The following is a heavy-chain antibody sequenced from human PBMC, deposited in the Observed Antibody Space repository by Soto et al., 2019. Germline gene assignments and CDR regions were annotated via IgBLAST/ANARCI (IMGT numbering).Heavy chain of an antibody. J-gene: IGHJ3*02. CDR2: ISYDGSSK. CDR1: GFTFSNNA. V-gene: IGHV3-30-3*01. D-gene: IGHD1-26*01. CDR3: ARASGTYSHDSFDI. Sequence: GGSLRLSCAASGFTFSNNAMHWVRQAPGKGLEWVAVISYDGSSKFYAASVKGRFTLSRDNSKNTLYLQMNSLRAEDTAVYFCARASGTYSHDSFDIWGQGTMVTVSS.